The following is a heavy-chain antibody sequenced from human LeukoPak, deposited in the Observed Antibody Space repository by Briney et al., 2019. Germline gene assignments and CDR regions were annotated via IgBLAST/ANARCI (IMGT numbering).Heavy chain of an antibody. CDR3: VRGSGYLYYYYYGMDV. CDR2: ISYDGSNK. V-gene: IGHV3-30*03. CDR1: GFTFSSYG. J-gene: IGHJ6*02. Sequence: GGSLRLSCAAYGFTFSSYGMHWVRQAPGKGLEWVAVISYDGSNKYYADSVKGRFTISRDNSKNTLYLQMNSLRAEDTAVYYCVRGSGYLYYYYYGMDVWGQGTTVTVSS. D-gene: IGHD3-3*01.